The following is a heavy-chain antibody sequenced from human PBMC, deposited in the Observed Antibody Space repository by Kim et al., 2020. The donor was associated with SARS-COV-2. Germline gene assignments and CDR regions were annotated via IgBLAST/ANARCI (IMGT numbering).Heavy chain of an antibody. V-gene: IGHV1-18*01. D-gene: IGHD1-26*01. J-gene: IGHJ5*02. Sequence: EQKFQGRVTITTDTSTNTANMELRSLRSDDTAVYYCARRYTGTHNWFDPWGQGTLVTVSS. CDR3: ARRYTGTHNWFDP.